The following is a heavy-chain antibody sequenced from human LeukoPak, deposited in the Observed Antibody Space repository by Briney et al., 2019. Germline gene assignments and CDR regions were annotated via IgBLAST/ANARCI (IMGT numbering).Heavy chain of an antibody. CDR3: GSRGTTADSSAFDI. CDR2: INSDGSST. J-gene: IGHJ3*02. D-gene: IGHD2-15*01. CDR1: GFTFSSYW. Sequence: GGSLRLSCAASGFTFSSYWMHWVRQAPGKGLVWVSRINSDGSSTSYADSVKGRFTISRDNAKNTLYLQMNSLRAEDTAVYYCGSRGTTADSSAFDIWGQGTMVTVSS. V-gene: IGHV3-74*01.